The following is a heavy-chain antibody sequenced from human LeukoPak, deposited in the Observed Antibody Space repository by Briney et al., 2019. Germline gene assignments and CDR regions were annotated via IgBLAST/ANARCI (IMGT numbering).Heavy chain of an antibody. CDR2: INHSGST. CDR1: GFTFSTYS. CDR3: ARGQGGNYLVY. V-gene: IGHV4-34*01. Sequence: GSLRLSCAASGFTFSTYSMNWVRQAPGKGLEWIGEINHSGSTNYNPSLKSRVTISVDTSKNQFSLKLSSVTAADAAVYYCARGQGGNYLVYWGRGTLVTVSS. J-gene: IGHJ4*02. D-gene: IGHD1-26*01.